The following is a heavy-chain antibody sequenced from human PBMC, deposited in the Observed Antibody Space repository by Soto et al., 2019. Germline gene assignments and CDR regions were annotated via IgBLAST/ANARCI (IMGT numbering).Heavy chain of an antibody. CDR1: GYTFSSYA. Sequence: QVQLVQSGAEVKKPGASVKVSCKASGYTFSSYAIGWVRQAPGQGLEWMGWISAYNDNTNSAQKLQGRGTMTNDTSMTTAYLELRSLRSDDTAMYYCARGWLTDGDYYFDYWSQGTIVTVSS. D-gene: IGHD4-17*01. V-gene: IGHV1-18*01. CDR3: ARGWLTDGDYYFDY. J-gene: IGHJ4*02. CDR2: ISAYNDNT.